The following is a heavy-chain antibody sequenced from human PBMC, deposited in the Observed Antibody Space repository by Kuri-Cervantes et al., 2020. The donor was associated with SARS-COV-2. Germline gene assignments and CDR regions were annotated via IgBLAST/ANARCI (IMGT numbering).Heavy chain of an antibody. CDR2: ISSSSSHI. CDR1: GFIFFSYS. J-gene: IGHJ4*02. D-gene: IGHD6-25*01. CDR3: ARDPGLSGDTPFDS. Sequence: GESLKISCAASGFIFFSYSMNWVRQAPGKGLEWVSSISSSSSHIHYADSVKGRFTISRDNSKNTLYLQMNSLRAEDTAVYYCARDPGLSGDTPFDSWGQGTLVTVSS. V-gene: IGHV3-21*01.